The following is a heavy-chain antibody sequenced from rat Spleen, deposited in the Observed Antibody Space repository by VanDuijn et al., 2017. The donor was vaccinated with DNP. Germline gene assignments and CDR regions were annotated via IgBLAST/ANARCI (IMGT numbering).Heavy chain of an antibody. CDR2: ISPSGSRT. Sequence: EVQLVESGGGLVQPGRSLKLSCVASGFTFNKYGMAWVRQAPTQGLEWVATISPSGSRTYYPDSVKGRFTISRDNPKSSLYLQMSKLGSEDTATYYCARHEPVNWFAYWGQGTLVTVSS. CDR3: ARHEPVNWFAY. J-gene: IGHJ3*01. V-gene: IGHV5-29*01. CDR1: GFTFNKYG. D-gene: IGHD1-4*01.